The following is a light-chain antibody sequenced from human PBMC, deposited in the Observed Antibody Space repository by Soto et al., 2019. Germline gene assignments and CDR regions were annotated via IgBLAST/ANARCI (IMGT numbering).Light chain of an antibody. Sequence: QSALAQPASVSGSPGQSITISCTGGSSDIGGYNYVSWYQQHPGRAPRLLILEVTNRPSGVPDRFSGSKSGNTASLIIRGLQAEDEADYYCCSFTSSNTHVFGTGTKVTVL. CDR2: EVT. CDR3: CSFTSSNTHV. J-gene: IGLJ1*01. V-gene: IGLV2-14*01. CDR1: SSDIGGYNY.